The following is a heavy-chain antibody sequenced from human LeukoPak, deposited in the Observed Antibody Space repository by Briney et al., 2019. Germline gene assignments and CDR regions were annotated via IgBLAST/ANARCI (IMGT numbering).Heavy chain of an antibody. CDR1: GFTFSSYG. Sequence: SGRSVRLSCAASGFTFSSYGMHWVRQAPGKGLEWVAVISYDGSNKYYADSVKGRFTISRDNSKNTLYLQMNSLRAEDTAVYYCVFEGRADAFDIWGQGTMATVSS. D-gene: IGHD3-10*01. J-gene: IGHJ3*02. CDR3: VFEGRADAFDI. V-gene: IGHV3-30*03. CDR2: ISYDGSNK.